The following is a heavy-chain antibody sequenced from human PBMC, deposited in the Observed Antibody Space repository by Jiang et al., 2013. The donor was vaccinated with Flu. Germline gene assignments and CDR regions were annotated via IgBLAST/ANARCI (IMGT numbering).Heavy chain of an antibody. CDR2: IRNKLYRGTT. D-gene: IGHD2-2*01. CDR3: TRDLVRDIIMIPATYFDS. V-gene: IGHV3-49*03. J-gene: IGHJ4*02. Sequence: VQLLESGGGLVQPGRSLRLSCTASGFSFGDYAVSWLRQAPGKGLEWVGFIRNKLYRGTTDYAASVKGRFTISRDDSKSIAYLQMSSLRTEDTAVYYCTRDLVRDIIMIPATYFDSVGPGNPGHRLL. CDR1: GFSFGDYA.